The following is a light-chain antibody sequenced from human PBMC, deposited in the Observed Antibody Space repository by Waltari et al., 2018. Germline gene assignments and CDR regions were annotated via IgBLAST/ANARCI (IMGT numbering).Light chain of an antibody. Sequence: DIQMTQSPSSLSASVGDRVTITCRASQSIISYLNWYQQKPGKAPKLLIYSTSTLQSGVPSRFRGSGSWTDFTLTISSLQPEDFATYYCQQYYSTPPYTFGQGTKLEIK. CDR1: QSIISY. V-gene: IGKV1-39*01. CDR2: STS. J-gene: IGKJ2*01. CDR3: QQYYSTPPYT.